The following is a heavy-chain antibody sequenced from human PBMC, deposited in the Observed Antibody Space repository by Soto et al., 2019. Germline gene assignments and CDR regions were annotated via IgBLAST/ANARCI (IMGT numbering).Heavy chain of an antibody. V-gene: IGHV3-30*19. CDR1: GFTFRSYV. CDR2: TSYDGSDK. CDR3: ARWGTTGGLDV. J-gene: IGHJ1*01. D-gene: IGHD3-16*01. Sequence: QVQLVESGGGVVQPGTSLRVSCVGSGFTFRSYVIHWVRQAPGKGLEWVALTSYDGSDKYYGDSVRGRFTISRDNSRNTVDLQRESLRPEDTALYYCARWGTTGGLDVWGQGTLVSVSS.